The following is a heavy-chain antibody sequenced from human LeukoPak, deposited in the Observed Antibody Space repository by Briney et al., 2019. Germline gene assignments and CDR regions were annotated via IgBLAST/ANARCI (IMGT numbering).Heavy chain of an antibody. Sequence: SETLSLTCAVYGGSFSGYYWSWIRQPPGKGLEWIGEINHSGSTNYNPSLKSRVTISVDTSKNQFSLKLSSVTAADTAVYYCARGRVGSSWSFDCWGQGTLVTVSS. D-gene: IGHD6-13*01. CDR3: ARGRVGSSWSFDC. CDR2: INHSGST. CDR1: GGSFSGYY. J-gene: IGHJ4*02. V-gene: IGHV4-34*01.